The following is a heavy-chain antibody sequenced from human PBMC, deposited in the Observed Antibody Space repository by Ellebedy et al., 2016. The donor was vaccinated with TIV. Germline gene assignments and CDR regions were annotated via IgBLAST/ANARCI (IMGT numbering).Heavy chain of an antibody. Sequence: GESLKISXAASGFTFSSYWMTWVRQAPGKGLEWVANIKQDGGETYYVDSVQGRFTISRDNAKKSLFLQMNSLRAEDTAVYYCARDTVGATEEVFHYWGQGTLVTVSS. CDR3: ARDTVGATEEVFHY. CDR1: GFTFSSYW. CDR2: IKQDGGET. J-gene: IGHJ4*02. D-gene: IGHD1-26*01. V-gene: IGHV3-7*01.